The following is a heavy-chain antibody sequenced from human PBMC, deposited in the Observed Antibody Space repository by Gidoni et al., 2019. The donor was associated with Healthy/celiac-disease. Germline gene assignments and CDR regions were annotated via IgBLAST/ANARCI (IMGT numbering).Heavy chain of an antibody. Sequence: NPSLKSRVTISVDTSKNQFSLKLSSVTAADTAVYYCARVVRFLEWLSLDYWGQGTLVTVSS. J-gene: IGHJ4*02. V-gene: IGHV4-31*02. D-gene: IGHD3-3*01. CDR3: ARVVRFLEWLSLDY.